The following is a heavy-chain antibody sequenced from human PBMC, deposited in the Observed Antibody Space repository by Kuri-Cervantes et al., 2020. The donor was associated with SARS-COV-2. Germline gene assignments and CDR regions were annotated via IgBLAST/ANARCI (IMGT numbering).Heavy chain of an antibody. Sequence: SDTLSLTCTVSGGSISSSSYYWGWIRQPPGKGLEWIGSIYYSWSTNYNPSLKSRVTISVDTSKNQFSQKLSSVTTADTAVYYCARGYFSNAEWFPDFDYWGQGTQVTVSS. D-gene: IGHD3-3*01. CDR1: GGSISSSSYY. CDR2: IYYSWST. J-gene: IGHJ4*02. CDR3: ARGYFSNAEWFPDFDY. V-gene: IGHV4-39*07.